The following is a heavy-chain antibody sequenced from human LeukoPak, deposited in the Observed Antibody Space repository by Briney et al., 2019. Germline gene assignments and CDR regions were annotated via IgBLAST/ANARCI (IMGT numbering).Heavy chain of an antibody. D-gene: IGHD2/OR15-2a*01. CDR3: AKSLRTTRSLTDY. Sequence: GGSLRLSCAASEFTFSSHAMSWVRQAPGKGLEWVSGISGNGGSTYYADSMKGRFTISRDNSKNTLYLQMNSLRAEDTAVYYCAKSLRTTRSLTDYWGQGTLVTVSS. V-gene: IGHV3-23*01. J-gene: IGHJ4*02. CDR1: EFTFSSHA. CDR2: ISGNGGST.